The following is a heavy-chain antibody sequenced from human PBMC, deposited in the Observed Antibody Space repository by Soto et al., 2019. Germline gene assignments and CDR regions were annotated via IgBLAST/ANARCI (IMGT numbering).Heavy chain of an antibody. CDR1: GFTFISYA. V-gene: IGHV3-23*01. CDR2: ISGSGGST. D-gene: IGHD3-10*01. Sequence: PGGSLRLSCASSGFTFISYAMSWVRQAPGKGLEWVSAISGSGGSTYYADSVKGRFTISRDNSKNTLYLQMNSLRAEDTAVYYCATKFFRANDYWGQGTLVTVSS. CDR3: ATKFFRANDY. J-gene: IGHJ4*02.